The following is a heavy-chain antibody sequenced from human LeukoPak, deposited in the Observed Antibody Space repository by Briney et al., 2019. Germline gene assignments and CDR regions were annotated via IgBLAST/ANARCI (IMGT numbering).Heavy chain of an antibody. CDR3: ARSPTEYYAHDAFDI. CDR1: GFTVSSNY. CDR2: IYSGGST. J-gene: IGHJ3*02. V-gene: IGHV3-53*01. Sequence: GGSLRLSCAASGFTVSSNYMSWVRQAPGKGLEWVSVIYSGGSTYYADSVKGRFTISRDNSKNTLYLQMNSLRAEDTAVYYCARSPTEYYAHDAFDIWGQGTMVTVSS. D-gene: IGHD1-26*01.